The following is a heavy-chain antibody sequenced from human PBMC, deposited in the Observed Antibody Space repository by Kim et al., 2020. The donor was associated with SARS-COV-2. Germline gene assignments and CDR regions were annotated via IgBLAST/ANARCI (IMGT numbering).Heavy chain of an antibody. J-gene: IGHJ4*02. CDR2: ST. CDR3: ARGSYIFDY. V-gene: IGHV4-59*09. Sequence: STKYNPSLTSRVTTSVDTSKNQFALKLSAVTAADTAVYYCARGSYIFDYWGQGALVTVSS. D-gene: IGHD1-26*01.